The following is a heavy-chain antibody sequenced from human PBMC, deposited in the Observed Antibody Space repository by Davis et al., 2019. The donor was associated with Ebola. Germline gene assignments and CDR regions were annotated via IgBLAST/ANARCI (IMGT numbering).Heavy chain of an antibody. CDR1: GGTFSSYA. CDR2: IIPIFGTA. D-gene: IGHD2-21*02. Sequence: SVQVSCKASGGTFSSYAISWVRQAPGQGLEWMGGIIPIFGTANYAQKFQGRVTITADESTSTAYMELSSLRSEDTAVYYCARENVVVTAGPPYYYYGIDVWGQGTTVTVSS. V-gene: IGHV1-69*13. J-gene: IGHJ6*02. CDR3: ARENVVVTAGPPYYYYGIDV.